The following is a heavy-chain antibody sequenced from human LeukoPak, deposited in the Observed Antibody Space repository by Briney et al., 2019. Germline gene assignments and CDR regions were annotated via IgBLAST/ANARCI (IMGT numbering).Heavy chain of an antibody. Sequence: ASVKVSCKGSGYTFTSYYMHWVRQAPGQGLEWMGIINPSGGSTSYAQKFQGRVTMTRDTSTSTVYMELSSLRSEDTAVYYCARDSSSWYKMQYYFDYWGQGTLVTVSS. J-gene: IGHJ4*02. CDR2: INPSGGST. CDR3: ARDSSSWYKMQYYFDY. D-gene: IGHD6-13*01. CDR1: GYTFTSYY. V-gene: IGHV1-46*03.